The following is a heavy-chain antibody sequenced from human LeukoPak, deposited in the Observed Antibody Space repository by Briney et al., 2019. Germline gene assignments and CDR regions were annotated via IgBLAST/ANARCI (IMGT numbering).Heavy chain of an antibody. CDR3: ARERSSGYPAFDI. V-gene: IGHV4-59*01. CDR2: IYYSGST. CDR1: GGSISSYY. J-gene: IGHJ3*02. Sequence: SETLSLTCTVSGGSISSYYWSWIRQPPGKGLEWIGYIYYSGSTNYNPSLKSRVTISVDTSKNQFSLKLSSVTAADTAVYYCARERSSGYPAFDIWGQGTMVTVSS. D-gene: IGHD3-22*01.